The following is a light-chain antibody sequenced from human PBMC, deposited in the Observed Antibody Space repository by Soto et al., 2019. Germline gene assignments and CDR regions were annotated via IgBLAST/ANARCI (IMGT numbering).Light chain of an antibody. V-gene: IGKV1-39*01. CDR2: GAS. CDR3: QESYSVQGT. J-gene: IGKJ1*01. Sequence: DIELTQSPPSLAASVGDRVTITCRASQNINNYLICYQQKPGKAPQLLIYGASILQSGVPSRFSGSASGTDFTLTTGSLQPEDFATYYGQESYSVQGTFGKGTKVEI. CDR1: QNINNY.